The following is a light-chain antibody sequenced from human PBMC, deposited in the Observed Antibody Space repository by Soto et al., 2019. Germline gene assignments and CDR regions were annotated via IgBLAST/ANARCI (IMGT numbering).Light chain of an antibody. J-gene: IGKJ1*01. CDR1: QSVSSNY. CDR3: HQYGSAPWT. CDR2: GAS. Sequence: IVLTQSPGTLCLSPGERGALSSRASQSVSSNYVAWYQQKPGQAPRLLISGASNRATGTPDRFRGSGSGTDFTLTITRLEPEDFAVYYCHQYGSAPWTFGQGTKVDIK. V-gene: IGKV3-20*01.